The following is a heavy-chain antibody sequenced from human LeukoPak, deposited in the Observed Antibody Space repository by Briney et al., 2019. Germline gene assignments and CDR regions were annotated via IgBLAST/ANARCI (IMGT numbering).Heavy chain of an antibody. CDR3: ASGTTPDY. J-gene: IGHJ4*02. V-gene: IGHV3-21*01. CDR2: ISSSNSYI. Sequence: GGSLRLSCAASGFTFSSYNMNWVRQAPGKGLEWVSSISSSNSYIDYADSVKGRFTISRDNAKNSLYLQMNNLRAEDTAVYYCASGTTPDYWGQGTLVTVSS. CDR1: GFTFSSYN. D-gene: IGHD1-7*01.